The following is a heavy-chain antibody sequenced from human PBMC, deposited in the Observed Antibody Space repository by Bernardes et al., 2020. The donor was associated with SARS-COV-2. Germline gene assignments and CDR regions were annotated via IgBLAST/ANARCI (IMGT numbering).Heavy chain of an antibody. Sequence: SETLSLTCAVYGGSFSGYYWSWIRQPPGKGLEWIGEINHSGSTNYNPSLKSRVTISVDTSKNQFSLKLSSVTAADTAVYYCARGRGHDFWKMLYYMDVWGKGTTVTVSS. CDR1: GGSFSGYY. CDR2: INHSGST. CDR3: ARGRGHDFWKMLYYMDV. V-gene: IGHV4-34*01. J-gene: IGHJ6*03. D-gene: IGHD3-3*01.